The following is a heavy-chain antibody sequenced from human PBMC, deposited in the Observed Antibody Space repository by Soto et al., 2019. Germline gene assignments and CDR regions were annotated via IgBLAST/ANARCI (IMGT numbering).Heavy chain of an antibody. J-gene: IGHJ4*02. CDR3: AREVSKYSGYDFDY. Sequence: EVQLVESGGGLVKPGGSLRLSCAASGFTFSSYSMNWVRQAPGKGLEWVSSISSSSSYIYYAESVKDRFTIAIENARNSLYLQMNSLRAEDTAVYYCAREVSKYSGYDFDYWGQGTLVTVSS. V-gene: IGHV3-21*01. CDR2: ISSSSSYI. CDR1: GFTFSSYS. D-gene: IGHD5-12*01.